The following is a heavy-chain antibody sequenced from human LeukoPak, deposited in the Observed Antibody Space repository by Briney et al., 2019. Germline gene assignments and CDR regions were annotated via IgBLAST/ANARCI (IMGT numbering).Heavy chain of an antibody. CDR1: GGSFSGYY. D-gene: IGHD3-10*01. CDR2: INHSGST. V-gene: IGHV4-34*01. J-gene: IGHJ6*02. CDR3: ARGPQVYGSGSYYNYYYYYYGMDV. Sequence: SETLSLTCAVYGGSFSGYYWSWIRQPPGKGLEWIGEINHSGSTNYNPSLKSRVTISVDTSKNQFSLKLSSVTAADTAVYYCARGPQVYGSGSYYNYYYYYYGMDVWGQGTTVTVSS.